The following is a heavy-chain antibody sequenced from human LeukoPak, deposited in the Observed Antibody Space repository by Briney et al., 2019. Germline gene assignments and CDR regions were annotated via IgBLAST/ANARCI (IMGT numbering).Heavy chain of an antibody. CDR2: INHSGST. J-gene: IGHJ4*02. D-gene: IGHD2-15*01. V-gene: IGHV4-34*01. CDR3: ASLYPLVPDTIDY. Sequence: PSETLSLTCAVYGGSFGGYYWSWIRQPPGKGLEWIGEINHSGSTNYNPSLKSRVTISVDTSKNQFSLKLSSVTAADTAVYYCASLYPLVPDTIDYWGQGTLVTVSS. CDR1: GGSFGGYY.